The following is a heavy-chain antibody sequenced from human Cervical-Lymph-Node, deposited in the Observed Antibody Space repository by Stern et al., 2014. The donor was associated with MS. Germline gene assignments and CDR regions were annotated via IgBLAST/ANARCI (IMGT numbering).Heavy chain of an antibody. CDR3: ASAYSSSHYYFDY. J-gene: IGHJ4*02. CDR2: IWYDGSNP. D-gene: IGHD6-13*01. V-gene: IGHV3-33*01. CDR1: GFSFSRYA. Sequence: VQLVESGGGVVQPGRSLRLSCAASGFSFSRYAMHLVRQAPGMGLEWVALIWYDGSNPYYAASVTGRFTISRDNFKNTLYLQMNSLRAEDTAVYYCASAYSSSHYYFDYWGQGTLVTVSS.